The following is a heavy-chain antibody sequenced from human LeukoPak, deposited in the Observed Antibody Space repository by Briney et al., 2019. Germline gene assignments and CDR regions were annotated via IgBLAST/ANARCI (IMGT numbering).Heavy chain of an antibody. CDR1: GGSFSGYY. CDR2: INHSGST. J-gene: IGHJ4*02. D-gene: IGHD3-9*01. CDR3: ARGPSRYFDWYIGGSYFDY. Sequence: PSETLSLTCAVYGGSFSGYYWSWIRQPPGKGLEWIGEINHSGSTNYNPSLKSRVTISVDTSKNRFSLKLSSVTAADTAVYYCARGPSRYFDWYIGGSYFDYWGQGTLVTVSS. V-gene: IGHV4-34*01.